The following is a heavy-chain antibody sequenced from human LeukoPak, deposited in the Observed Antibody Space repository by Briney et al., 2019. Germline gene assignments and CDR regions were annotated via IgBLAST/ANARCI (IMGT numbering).Heavy chain of an antibody. D-gene: IGHD2-15*01. J-gene: IGHJ5*02. Sequence: ASVKVSCKASGYTFTGYYMHWVRQAPGQGLEWMGWINPNSGGTNYAQKFQGRVTMTRDTSISTAYMELSRLRSDDTAVYYCARVVVAATDPGNNWFDPWGQGTLVTVSS. V-gene: IGHV1-2*02. CDR3: ARVVVAATDPGNNWFDP. CDR1: GYTFTGYY. CDR2: INPNSGGT.